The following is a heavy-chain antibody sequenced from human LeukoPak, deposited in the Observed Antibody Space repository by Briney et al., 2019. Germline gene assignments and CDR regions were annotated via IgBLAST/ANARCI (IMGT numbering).Heavy chain of an antibody. V-gene: IGHV3-21*01. J-gene: IGHJ5*02. CDR1: GFTFSSYS. CDR3: ARDHDYGDYPEENWFDP. CDR2: ISSSSSYI. Sequence: KPGGSLRLSCAASGFTFSSYSMNWVRQAPGKGLEWVSSISSSSSYIYYADSVKGRFTISRDNAKNSQYLQMNSLRAEDTAVYYCARDHDYGDYPEENWFDPWGQGTLVTVSS. D-gene: IGHD4-17*01.